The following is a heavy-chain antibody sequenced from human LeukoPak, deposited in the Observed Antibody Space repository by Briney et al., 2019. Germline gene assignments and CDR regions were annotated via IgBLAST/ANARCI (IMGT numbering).Heavy chain of an antibody. J-gene: IGHJ4*02. CDR2: ISGSGGST. CDR3: AKDQVATTRKAVDY. CDR1: GFTFSSYA. D-gene: IGHD5-12*01. V-gene: IGHV3-23*01. Sequence: GGSLRLSCAASGFTFSSYAMSWVHQAPGKGLEWVSAISGSGGSTYYADSVKGRFTISRDNSKNTLYLQMNSLRAEDTALYYCAKDQVATTRKAVDYWGQGTLVTVSS.